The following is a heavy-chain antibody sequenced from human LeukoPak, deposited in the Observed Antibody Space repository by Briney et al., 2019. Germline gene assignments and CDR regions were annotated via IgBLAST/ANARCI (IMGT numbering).Heavy chain of an antibody. J-gene: IGHJ4*02. Sequence: GGSLRLSCSASGFPLSIYAMSWVRQAPGKGPQWVSAISRGITYYADSVKGRYTISRDNSKNTLYLQMNSLRTEDTAVYYCAKDGAPLMAVAGHLDYWGQGTLVTVSS. D-gene: IGHD6-19*01. CDR1: GFPLSIYA. CDR2: ISRGIT. V-gene: IGHV3-23*01. CDR3: AKDGAPLMAVAGHLDY.